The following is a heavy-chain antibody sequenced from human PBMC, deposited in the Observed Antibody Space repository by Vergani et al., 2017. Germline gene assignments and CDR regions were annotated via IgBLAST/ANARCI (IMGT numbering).Heavy chain of an antibody. CDR1: GGTFSSNT. CDR2: IIPILGIA. V-gene: IGHV1-69*02. J-gene: IGHJ4*02. Sequence: QVQLVQSGAEVKKPGSSVKVSCKASGGTFSSNTISWVRQAPGQGLEWMGRIIPILGIANYAQKFQGRVTITADKSTSTAYMELSSLRSEDTAVYYCADVDTAMVTDYWGQGTLVTVSS. D-gene: IGHD5-18*01. CDR3: ADVDTAMVTDY.